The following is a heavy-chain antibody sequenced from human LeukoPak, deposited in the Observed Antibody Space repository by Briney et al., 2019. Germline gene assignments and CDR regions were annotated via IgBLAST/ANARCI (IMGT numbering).Heavy chain of an antibody. V-gene: IGHV4-61*08. CDR2: IYYSGST. Sequence: SETLSLTCTVSGGSISSGDYYWSWIRQPPGKGLEWIGYIYYSGSTNYNPSLKSRVTISVDTSKNQFSLKLSSVTAADTAVYYCARYDYDFWSGYRYFDYWGQGTLVTVSS. J-gene: IGHJ4*02. CDR1: GGSISSGDYY. D-gene: IGHD3-3*01. CDR3: ARYDYDFWSGYRYFDY.